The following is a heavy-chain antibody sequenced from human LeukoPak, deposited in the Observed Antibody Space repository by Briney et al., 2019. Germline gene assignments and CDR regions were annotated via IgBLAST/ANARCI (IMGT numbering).Heavy chain of an antibody. V-gene: IGHV1-69*13. CDR1: GDTFSSYI. Sequence: ASVKVSCKASGDTFSSYIISWVRQAPGQGLEWMGGIIPILGTAKYAQKFQGRVTITADESTSTAYMELSSLRSEDTAVYYCARDLRWTEYQLPSEAFDIWGQGTMVTVSS. CDR3: ARDLRWTEYQLPSEAFDI. D-gene: IGHD2-2*01. CDR2: IIPILGTA. J-gene: IGHJ3*02.